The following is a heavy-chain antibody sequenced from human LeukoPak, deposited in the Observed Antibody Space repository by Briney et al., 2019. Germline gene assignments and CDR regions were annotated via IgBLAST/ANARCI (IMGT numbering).Heavy chain of an antibody. D-gene: IGHD2-2*01. Sequence: SETLSLTCTVSGGSISSYYWSWIRQPPGKGLEWIAYMYHSGNTNYNPTLKSRVTISVDASKNQFSLRLSSVTAADTAVYYCARAPMPNYYYYYMDVWGKGTTVTVSS. CDR2: MYHSGNT. CDR3: ARAPMPNYYYYYMDV. V-gene: IGHV4-59*08. J-gene: IGHJ6*03. CDR1: GGSISSYY.